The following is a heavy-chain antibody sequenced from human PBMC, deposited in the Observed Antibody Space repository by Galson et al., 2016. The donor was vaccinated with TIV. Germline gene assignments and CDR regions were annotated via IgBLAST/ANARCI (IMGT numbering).Heavy chain of an antibody. CDR3: VRGGITVYGVITTKAHFDY. Sequence: SETLSLTCAVSGYSIRSGSYYWTWIRQPPGKGLECIGYIYYPGTTKYNPSLNSRVTISVDTSKNQISLNLRSVTAADTAVYYCVRGGITVYGVITTKAHFDYWGQGTLVTVSS. D-gene: IGHD3-3*01. CDR1: GYSIRSGSYY. V-gene: IGHV4-61*01. J-gene: IGHJ4*02. CDR2: IYYPGTT.